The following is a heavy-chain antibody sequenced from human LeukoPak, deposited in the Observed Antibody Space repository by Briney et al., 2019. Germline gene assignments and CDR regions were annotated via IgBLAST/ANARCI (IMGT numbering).Heavy chain of an antibody. CDR1: GFTFSSYG. Sequence: GESLKISCAASGFTFSSYGMHWVRQAPGKGLEWVAVISYDGSNKYYADSVKGRFTISRDNSKNTLYLQMNSLRAEDTAVYYCAKDMVVRGVDDAFDIWGQGTMVTVSS. D-gene: IGHD3-10*01. J-gene: IGHJ3*02. V-gene: IGHV3-30*18. CDR2: ISYDGSNK. CDR3: AKDMVVRGVDDAFDI.